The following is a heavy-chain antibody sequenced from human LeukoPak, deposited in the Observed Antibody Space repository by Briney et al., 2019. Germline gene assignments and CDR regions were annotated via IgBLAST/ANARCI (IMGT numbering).Heavy chain of an antibody. J-gene: IGHJ4*02. V-gene: IGHV3-23*01. Sequence: GGSLRLSCAASGFSFSTYAMTWVRQAPGRGLEWVSAIDWTSHYIFYRDSVQGRFTTSRDSSRATLFLQMNSLTAEDSAVYYCAKNFAPGNAFYDFWGQGVLVTVSS. CDR2: IDWTSHYI. D-gene: IGHD1-1*01. CDR3: AKNFAPGNAFYDF. CDR1: GFSFSTYA.